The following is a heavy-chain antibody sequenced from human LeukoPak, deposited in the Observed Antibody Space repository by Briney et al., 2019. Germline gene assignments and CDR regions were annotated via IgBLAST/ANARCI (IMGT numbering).Heavy chain of an antibody. Sequence: SETLSLTCAVYGGSFSGYYWSWIRQPPGKGLEWIGEVNHSGSTNYNPSLKSRVTISVDTSKNQFSLKLSSVTAADTAVYYCATTHCSGGSCYSGKYFQHWGQGTLVTVSS. J-gene: IGHJ1*01. CDR1: GGSFSGYY. V-gene: IGHV4-34*01. D-gene: IGHD2-15*01. CDR3: ATTHCSGGSCYSGKYFQH. CDR2: VNHSGST.